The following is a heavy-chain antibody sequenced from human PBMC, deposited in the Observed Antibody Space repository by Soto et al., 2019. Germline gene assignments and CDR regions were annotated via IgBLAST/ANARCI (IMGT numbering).Heavy chain of an antibody. Sequence: SVKVSCKASGGTFSSYAISWVRQAPGQGLEWMGGIIPIFGTANYAQKFQGRVTITADESTSTAYMELSSLRSEDTAAYYCARDGAGYSGSYYYYGMDGWGQGTTVTVSS. CDR1: GGTFSSYA. V-gene: IGHV1-69*13. D-gene: IGHD5-12*01. J-gene: IGHJ6*02. CDR2: IIPIFGTA. CDR3: ARDGAGYSGSYYYYGMDG.